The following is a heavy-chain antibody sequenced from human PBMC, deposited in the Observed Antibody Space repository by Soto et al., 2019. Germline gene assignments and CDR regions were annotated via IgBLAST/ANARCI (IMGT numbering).Heavy chain of an antibody. Sequence: ASVKVSCKASGDTFGRFTINWVRQAPGQGLEWMGGIKPISDITNYAQRFQGRVTFTADASTSTVYLELSSLRSEDTAMYYCARDPSTINKLIGVWFDPWGQGTLVT. D-gene: IGHD4-4*01. J-gene: IGHJ5*02. CDR3: ARDPSTINKLIGVWFDP. V-gene: IGHV1-69*13. CDR2: IKPISDIT. CDR1: GDTFGRFT.